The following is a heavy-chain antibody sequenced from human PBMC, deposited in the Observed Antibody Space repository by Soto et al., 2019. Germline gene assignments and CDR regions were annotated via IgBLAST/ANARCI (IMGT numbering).Heavy chain of an antibody. J-gene: IGHJ4*02. D-gene: IGHD3-22*01. Sequence: EVQLVESGGGLVQPGGSLRLSCAASGFTFSSYSMNWVRQAPGKGLEWVSYISSSSSTIYYADSVKGRFTISRDNAKNSLYLQMNSLRDEDTAVYYCARDSYYDSSGYCNLPYFDYWGQGTLVTVSS. CDR2: ISSSSSTI. CDR1: GFTFSSYS. CDR3: ARDSYYDSSGYCNLPYFDY. V-gene: IGHV3-48*02.